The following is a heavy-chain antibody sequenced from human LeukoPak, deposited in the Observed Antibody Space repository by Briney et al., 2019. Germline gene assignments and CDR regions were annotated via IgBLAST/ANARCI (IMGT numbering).Heavy chain of an antibody. Sequence: GGSLRLSCAASGYTFSSYAMSWVRQAPGKGLEWVSAISGSGGSTYYADSVKGRFTISRDNSKNTLYLQMNSLRAEDTAVYYCAKDLYSSGWFDYWGQGTLVTVSS. CDR3: AKDLYSSGWFDY. CDR2: ISGSGGST. D-gene: IGHD6-19*01. V-gene: IGHV3-23*01. J-gene: IGHJ4*02. CDR1: GYTFSSYA.